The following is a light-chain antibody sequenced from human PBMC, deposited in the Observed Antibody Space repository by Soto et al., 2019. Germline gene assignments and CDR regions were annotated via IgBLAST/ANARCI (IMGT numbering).Light chain of an antibody. CDR1: QHVSTY. Sequence: EILLTQSPATLSLYPGEGATVSCRASQHVSTYVAWSQQKPGHAPRLLIFDASNRATGVPARFSGSGSGTDFTLTISNLEPGDSGIFYCQRRGDVIVTFGGGTKVEI. J-gene: IGKJ4*01. CDR2: DAS. V-gene: IGKV3-11*01. CDR3: QRRGDVIVT.